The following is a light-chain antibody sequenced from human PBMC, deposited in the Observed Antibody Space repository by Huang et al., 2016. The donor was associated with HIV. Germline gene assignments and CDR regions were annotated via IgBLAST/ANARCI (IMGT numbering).Light chain of an antibody. CDR3: QQYDNWPPGLT. Sequence: EIVMTQSPATLSVSPGGGATLSCRASQNVRSNLAWYQQTPGQAPRLLIYDTSTRASGVPARFSGSGSGTEFTLTSSGLHSEDFAVYYCQQYDNWPPGLTFGGGTKVEI. V-gene: IGKV3D-15*01. CDR2: DTS. J-gene: IGKJ4*01. CDR1: QNVRSN.